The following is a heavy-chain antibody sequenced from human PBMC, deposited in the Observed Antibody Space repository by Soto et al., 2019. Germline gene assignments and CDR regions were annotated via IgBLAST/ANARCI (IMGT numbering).Heavy chain of an antibody. CDR2: ISAYNGNT. V-gene: IGHV1-18*04. CDR3: ARDGSNYDVWSGYYYGMDV. Sequence: ASVKVSCKASGYTFTSYGISWVRQAPGQGLEWMGWISAYNGNTNYAQKLQGRVTMTTDTSTSTAYMELRSLRSDDTAVYYCARDGSNYDVWSGYYYGMDVWGQGTTVTVSS. CDR1: GYTFTSYG. J-gene: IGHJ6*02. D-gene: IGHD3-3*01.